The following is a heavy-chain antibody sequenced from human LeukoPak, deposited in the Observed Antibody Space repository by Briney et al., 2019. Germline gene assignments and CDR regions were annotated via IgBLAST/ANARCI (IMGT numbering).Heavy chain of an antibody. Sequence: ASVKVSCKASGYTFTDYFLHWLRQAPGQGLEWMGWINPKTGATNYAQRFQGRVTMTRDSSITTGSMELNRLTSDDTALYYCARAYEYGWFDPWGQGTLVTVSS. J-gene: IGHJ5*02. CDR2: INPKTGAT. CDR3: ARAYEYGWFDP. V-gene: IGHV1-2*02. D-gene: IGHD3-16*01. CDR1: GYTFTDYF.